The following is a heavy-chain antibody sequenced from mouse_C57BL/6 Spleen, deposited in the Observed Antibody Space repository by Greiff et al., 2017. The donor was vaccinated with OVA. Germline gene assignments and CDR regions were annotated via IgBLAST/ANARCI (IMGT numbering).Heavy chain of an antibody. CDR3: ARGGSSYYFDY. V-gene: IGHV1-85*01. CDR1: GYTFTSYD. J-gene: IGHJ2*01. D-gene: IGHD1-1*01. CDR2: IYPRDGST. Sequence: QVQLKQSGPELVKPGASVKLSCKASGYTFTSYDINWVKQRPGQGLEWIGWIYPRDGSTKYNEKFKGMATLTVDTSSSTAYMELHSLTSEDSAVYFCARGGSSYYFDYWGQGTTLTVSS.